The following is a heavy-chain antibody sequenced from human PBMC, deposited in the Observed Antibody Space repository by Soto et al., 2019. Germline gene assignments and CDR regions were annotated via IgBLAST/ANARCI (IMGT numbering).Heavy chain of an antibody. Sequence: PPETLSLTCTVSGGSISSYYWSWIRQPPGKGLEWIGYIYYSGSTNYNPSLKSRVTISVDTSKNQFSLKLSSVTAADTAVYYCARANWNGDWWFDPWGQGTLVTVSS. CDR2: IYYSGST. CDR1: GGSISSYY. V-gene: IGHV4-59*01. J-gene: IGHJ5*02. D-gene: IGHD1-1*01. CDR3: ARANWNGDWWFDP.